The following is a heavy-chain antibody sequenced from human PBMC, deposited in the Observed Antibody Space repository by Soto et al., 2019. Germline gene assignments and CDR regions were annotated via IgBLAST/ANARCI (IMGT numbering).Heavy chain of an antibody. V-gene: IGHV1-69*01. J-gene: IGHJ4*02. D-gene: IGHD1-26*01. CDR3: AIGSTYSGEFEF. CDR2: FVPLVGTA. Sequence: QVQLVQSGAEVKKPGSSVKVSCKASGGTFSSYSITWVRQAPGQGLEWMGGFVPLVGTANYAQKFQGRITITAGESASTAYMDLSSLRSDDTSIYYCAIGSTYSGEFEFWGQGALVTVSS. CDR1: GGTFSSYS.